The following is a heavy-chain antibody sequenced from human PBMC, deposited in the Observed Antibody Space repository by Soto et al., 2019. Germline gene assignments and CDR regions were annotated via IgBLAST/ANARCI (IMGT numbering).Heavy chain of an antibody. Sequence: PGGSLRLSCAASGFTFSSYEMDWVRQAPGKGLEWVSYISSSGSTIYYADSVKGRFTISRDNAKNSLYLQMNSLRAEDTAVYYCARGYSYGKLGFDYWGQGTLVTVSS. CDR2: ISSSGSTI. D-gene: IGHD5-18*01. J-gene: IGHJ4*02. CDR1: GFTFSSYE. V-gene: IGHV3-48*03. CDR3: ARGYSYGKLGFDY.